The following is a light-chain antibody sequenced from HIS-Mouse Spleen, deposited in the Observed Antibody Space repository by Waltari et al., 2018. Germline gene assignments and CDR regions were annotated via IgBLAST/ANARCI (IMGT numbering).Light chain of an antibody. CDR3: QQRRNWPLT. Sequence: EIVLTQSPATLSLSPGERATLSCRASQGVSSYLAWYQQKPGQAPRLLIYDASNRATGIPARFSGSGSGTDFTLTIGSLEPEDFAVYDCQQRRNWPLTFGGGTKVEIK. CDR2: DAS. V-gene: IGKV3-11*01. J-gene: IGKJ4*01. CDR1: QGVSSY.